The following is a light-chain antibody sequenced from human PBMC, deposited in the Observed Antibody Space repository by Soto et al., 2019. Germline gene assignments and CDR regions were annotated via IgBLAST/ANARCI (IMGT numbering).Light chain of an antibody. J-gene: IGLJ1*01. CDR1: SSDVGGYNY. CDR3: NSYTSSNTYV. V-gene: IGLV2-14*03. CDR2: DVS. Sequence: QSALTQPASVSGSPGQSIIISCTGTSSDVGGYNYVSWYQQHPGKAPKLCIYDVSNRPSGVSNRFSGSKSGNTASLTISGLQAEDEADYYCNSYTSSNTYVFGPGTKLTVL.